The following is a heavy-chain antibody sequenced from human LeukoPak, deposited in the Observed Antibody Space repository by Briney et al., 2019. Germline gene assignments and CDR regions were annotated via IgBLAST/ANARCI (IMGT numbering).Heavy chain of an antibody. Sequence: ASVKVSCKASGYTFTNYDINWVRQATGQELEWMGWMNPDSGNTGYAEKFQGRVTITRNTSISTAYMELSSLASEDTAVYYCARGKFGYYSSSSYYFDYWGQGILVTVSS. CDR3: ARGKFGYYSSSSYYFDY. J-gene: IGHJ4*02. CDR1: GYTFTNYD. V-gene: IGHV1-8*03. CDR2: MNPDSGNT. D-gene: IGHD6-6*01.